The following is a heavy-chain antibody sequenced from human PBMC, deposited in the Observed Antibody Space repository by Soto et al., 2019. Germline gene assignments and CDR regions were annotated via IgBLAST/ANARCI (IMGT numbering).Heavy chain of an antibody. J-gene: IGHJ4*02. CDR3: ARAPYSSGWWGVGY. CDR2: ISTDGSVT. Sequence: EVQLVESGGGLVQPGGSLRLSCAASGLTFSSYWMHWVRQAPGKGLVWVSRISTDGSVTTYADSVKGRFTISRDNAKDTRYLQLNRLRTEGTAVYYWARAPYSSGWWGVGYWCQGTLVTVSS. CDR1: GLTFSSYW. V-gene: IGHV3-74*01. D-gene: IGHD6-19*01.